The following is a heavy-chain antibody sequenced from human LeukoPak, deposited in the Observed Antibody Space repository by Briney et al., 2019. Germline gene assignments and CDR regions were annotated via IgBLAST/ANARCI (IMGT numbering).Heavy chain of an antibody. Sequence: GGSLRLSCAASGFTFSCYSMNWIRQAPGKGLEWVSYISSSSSTIYYADSVKGRFTISRDNAKNSLYLQMNSLRAEDTAVYYCARFYDGMDVWGQGTTVTVSS. CDR1: GFTFSCYS. D-gene: IGHD3-16*01. CDR2: ISSSSSTI. J-gene: IGHJ6*02. CDR3: ARFYDGMDV. V-gene: IGHV3-48*04.